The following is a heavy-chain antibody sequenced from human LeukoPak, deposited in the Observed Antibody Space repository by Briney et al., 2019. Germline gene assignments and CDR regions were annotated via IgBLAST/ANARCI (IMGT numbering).Heavy chain of an antibody. CDR2: IYYSGST. J-gene: IGHJ3*02. CDR3: ARIGEKWLPYAFDI. CDR1: GGSFSGYY. Sequence: SETLSLTCAVYGGSFSGYYWSWIRQPPGKGLEWIGYIYYSGSTNYNPSLKSRVTISVDTSRNQFSLKLNSVTAADTAVYYCARIGEKWLPYAFDIWGQGTMVTVSS. D-gene: IGHD3-22*01. V-gene: IGHV4-59*08.